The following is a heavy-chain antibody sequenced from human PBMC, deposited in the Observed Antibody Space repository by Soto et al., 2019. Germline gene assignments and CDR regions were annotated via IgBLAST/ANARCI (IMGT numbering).Heavy chain of an antibody. CDR2: TGRSLYPI. CDR1: GFSFSDYY. Sequence: HVQLVESGGGLVEPGGSLRLSCAASGFSFSDYYVNWIRQAPGKGLEWISYTGRSLYPIYYADSVKGLFSISRDSAKNSVFLQMNSLRVEDTAVYYCARDNRSFWNGYYRRYDYYGMDVWGRGTTVIVSS. J-gene: IGHJ6*02. CDR3: ARDNRSFWNGYYRRYDYYGMDV. V-gene: IGHV3-11*01. D-gene: IGHD3-3*01.